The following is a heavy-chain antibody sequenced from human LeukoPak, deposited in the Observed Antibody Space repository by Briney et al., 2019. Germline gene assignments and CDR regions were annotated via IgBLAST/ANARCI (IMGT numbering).Heavy chain of an antibody. D-gene: IGHD6-13*01. CDR2: ISSSSSYI. V-gene: IGHV3-21*01. Sequence: GGSLRLSCAASGFTFSSYSMNWVRQAPGKGLEWVSSISSSSSYIYYADSVKGRFTISRDNAKNSLYPQMNSLRAEDTAVYYCASYSDPIAAAGTGFDYWGQGTLVTVSS. J-gene: IGHJ4*02. CDR1: GFTFSSYS. CDR3: ASYSDPIAAAGTGFDY.